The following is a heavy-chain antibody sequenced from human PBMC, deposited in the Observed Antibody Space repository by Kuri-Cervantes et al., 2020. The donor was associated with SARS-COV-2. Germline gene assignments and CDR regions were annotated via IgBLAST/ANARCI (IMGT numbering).Heavy chain of an antibody. CDR3: ARGLTPYCSSTSCYPDSSYYYGMDV. V-gene: IGHV3-30-3*01. D-gene: IGHD2-2*01. J-gene: IGHJ6*02. CDR2: ISYDGSNK. Sequence: GESLKISCAASGFTFSSYAMHWVRQAPGKGLEWVAVISYDGSNKYYADSVKGRFTTSRDNSKNTLYLQMNNLRAEDTAVYYCARGLTPYCSSTSCYPDSSYYYGMDVWGQGTTVTVSS. CDR1: GFTFSSYA.